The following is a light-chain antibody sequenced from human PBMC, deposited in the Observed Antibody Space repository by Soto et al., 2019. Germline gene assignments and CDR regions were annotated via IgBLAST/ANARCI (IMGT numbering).Light chain of an antibody. J-gene: IGKJ2*01. CDR2: DAS. CDR3: QQYDTYSMYT. Sequence: DIQITHSPSTLSWSVVDIVTIXFRXSQSIGTWLAWYQQKPGKAPKLLIYDASTLESGVPSRFSGSGSGTEFTLIISSLQPDDFATYYCQQYDTYSMYTFGQGTKVDIK. V-gene: IGKV1-5*01. CDR1: QSIGTW.